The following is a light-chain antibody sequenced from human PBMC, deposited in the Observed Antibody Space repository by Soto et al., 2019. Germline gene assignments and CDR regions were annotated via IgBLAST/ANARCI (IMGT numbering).Light chain of an antibody. J-gene: IGLJ3*02. CDR2: EVS. V-gene: IGLV2-14*01. CDR3: CSYTTTSTWL. Sequence: QSALTQPASVSASPGQSITISCTGTSSDVGAYNYVSWYQQHPGKAPKLMISEVSNRPSGVSNRFSGSKSGNTASLTISGLQAEDEADYFCCSYTTTSTWLFGGGTPLTVL. CDR1: SSDVGAYNY.